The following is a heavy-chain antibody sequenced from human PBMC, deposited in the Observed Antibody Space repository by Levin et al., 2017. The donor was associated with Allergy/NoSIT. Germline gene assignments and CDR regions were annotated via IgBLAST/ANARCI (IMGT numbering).Heavy chain of an antibody. CDR1: GFTFSSYA. D-gene: IGHD1-26*01. Sequence: GGSLRLSCAASGFTFSSYAMSWVRQAPGKGLEWVSAISGSGGSTYYADSVKGRFTISRDNSKNTLYLQMNSLRAEDTAVYYCAKDLGGSYNAEYFQHWGQGTLVTVSS. J-gene: IGHJ1*01. CDR2: ISGSGGST. V-gene: IGHV3-23*01. CDR3: AKDLGGSYNAEYFQH.